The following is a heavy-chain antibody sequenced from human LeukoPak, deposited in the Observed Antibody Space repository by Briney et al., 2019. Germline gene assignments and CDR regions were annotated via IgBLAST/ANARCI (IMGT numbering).Heavy chain of an antibody. CDR2: INQDGSEK. CDR3: ARDRRGWSDY. J-gene: IGHJ4*02. CDR1: GFTFGDYA. D-gene: IGHD6-19*01. V-gene: IGHV3-7*01. Sequence: GGSLRLSCTASGFTFGDYAMSWVRQAPGKGLEWVANINQDGSEKYYLDSVKGRFTISRDNAKNSLYLQMNSLRAEDKAVYYCARDRRGWSDYWGQGTLVTVSS.